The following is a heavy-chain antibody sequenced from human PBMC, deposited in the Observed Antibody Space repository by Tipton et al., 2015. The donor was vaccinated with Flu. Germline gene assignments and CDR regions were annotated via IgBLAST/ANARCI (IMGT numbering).Heavy chain of an antibody. CDR3: ARLFVDTILAGGDY. J-gene: IGHJ4*02. CDR1: GYSFSTYW. CDR2: IHPGDSDI. D-gene: IGHD5-18*01. V-gene: IGHV5-51*01. Sequence: QLVQSGAEVKKPGESLKISCKGSGYSFSTYWIGWVRQMPGKGLEWMGIIHPGDSDITYSPSFQGQVTISVDKSFTTAYLQWSSLKASDTAMYYCARLFVDTILAGGDYWGQGTLVTVSS.